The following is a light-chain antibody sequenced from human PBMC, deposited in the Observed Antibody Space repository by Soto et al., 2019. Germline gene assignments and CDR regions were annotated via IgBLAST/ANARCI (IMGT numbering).Light chain of an antibody. CDR1: SSDVGGYNY. Sequence: QSALTQPASVSGSPGQSITISCTGTSSDVGGYNYVSWYQQHPGKAPKLMIYDVSNRPSGVSNRFSGSKSGNTASLTISGLQAEDEAYYYRSSYTSSSTKVFGGGTQLTVL. J-gene: IGLJ2*01. CDR3: SSYTSSSTKV. V-gene: IGLV2-14*01. CDR2: DVS.